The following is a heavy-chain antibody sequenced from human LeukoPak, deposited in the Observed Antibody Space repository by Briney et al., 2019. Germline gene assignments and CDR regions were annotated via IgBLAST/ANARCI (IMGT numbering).Heavy chain of an antibody. CDR1: GFTFDDYA. CDR3: AKAVRSYYYGMDV. Sequence: GGSLRLSCAASGFTFDDYAMHWVRQAPGKGLEWVSLISGDGGSTYYADSVKGRFTISRDNSKNSLYLQMGSLITEDTALYYCAKAVRSYYYGMDVWGQGTTVTVSS. V-gene: IGHV3-43*02. J-gene: IGHJ6*02. CDR2: ISGDGGST.